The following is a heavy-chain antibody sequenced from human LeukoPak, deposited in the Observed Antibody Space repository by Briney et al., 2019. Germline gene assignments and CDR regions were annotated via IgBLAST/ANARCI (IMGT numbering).Heavy chain of an antibody. Sequence: PGGSLRLSCAASGFTFSTYAMSWVRQAPGKGLEWVANIKQDGSEKYYADSVKGRFTISRDIAKDSLYLLMNSLRAEDTAVYYCASGDSFDIWGQGTMVTVSS. V-gene: IGHV3-7*01. CDR3: ASGDSFDI. CDR1: GFTFSTYA. J-gene: IGHJ3*02. CDR2: IKQDGSEK.